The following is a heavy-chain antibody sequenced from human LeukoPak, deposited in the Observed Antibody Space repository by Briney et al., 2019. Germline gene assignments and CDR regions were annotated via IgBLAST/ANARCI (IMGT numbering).Heavy chain of an antibody. CDR2: ISSSGGTI. CDR1: GFTFSDYY. J-gene: IGHJ4*02. CDR3: ARGGAATVKYYGDSY. D-gene: IGHD4-17*01. V-gene: IGHV3-11*04. Sequence: SGGSLRLSCAASGFTFSDYYMSWIRQAPGKGLEWVSYISSSGGTIYYADSVKGRFTISRGNAKNSLYLQMNSLRAEDTAVYYCARGGAATVKYYGDSYWGQGTLVTVSS.